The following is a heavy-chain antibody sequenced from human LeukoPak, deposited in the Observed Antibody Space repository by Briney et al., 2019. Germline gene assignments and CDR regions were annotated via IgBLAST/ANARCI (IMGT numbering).Heavy chain of an antibody. V-gene: IGHV1-2*02. CDR2: INPKSGGT. J-gene: IGHJ4*02. Sequence: ASVKVSCKASGYTFTSYYMHWVRQAPGQGLEWMGWINPKSGGTNYAQKFQGRVTMTRDTSINTAYMELSRLRSDDTAVYYCARDLRTTSCYIEYWGQGTLVTVSS. D-gene: IGHD2-2*02. CDR1: GYTFTSYY. CDR3: ARDLRTTSCYIEY.